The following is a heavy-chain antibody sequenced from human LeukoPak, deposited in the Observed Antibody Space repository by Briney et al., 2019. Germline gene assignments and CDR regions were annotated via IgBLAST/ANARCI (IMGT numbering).Heavy chain of an antibody. CDR3: ARSAVAGKGETVSWFDP. J-gene: IGHJ5*02. Sequence: SETLSLTCAVYGGSFSGYYWSWIRQPPGKGLEWIGEINHSGSTNYNPSLKSRVTISVDTSKNQFSLKLSSVTAADTAVYYCARSAVAGKGETVSWFDPWGQGTLVTVSS. V-gene: IGHV4-34*01. CDR2: INHSGST. D-gene: IGHD6-19*01. CDR1: GGSFSGYY.